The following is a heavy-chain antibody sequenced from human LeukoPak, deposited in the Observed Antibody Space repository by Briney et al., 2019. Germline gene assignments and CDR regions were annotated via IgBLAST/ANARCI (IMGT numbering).Heavy chain of an antibody. J-gene: IGHJ5*02. CDR1: GFTFSKYW. V-gene: IGHV3-30-3*01. CDR2: ISYDGANK. D-gene: IGHD2-2*01. Sequence: GGSLKLSCAASGFTFSKYWMHWVRQAPGKGLEWVAVISYDGANKYYADSVKGRFTFSRDNSKNTLYLQMNSLRVEDTAVYYCAGEGPSPVVPITHWFDPLGRGTLVSVSS. CDR3: AGEGPSPVVPITHWFDP.